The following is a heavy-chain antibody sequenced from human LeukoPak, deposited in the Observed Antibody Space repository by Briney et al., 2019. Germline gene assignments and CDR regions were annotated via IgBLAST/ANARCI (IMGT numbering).Heavy chain of an antibody. CDR3: AGGPSYDHYFDY. D-gene: IGHD1-26*01. CDR2: IWYDGSNK. V-gene: IGHV3-33*01. CDR1: GFTFSSYG. Sequence: PGRSLRLSCAASGFTFSSYGMHWVRQAPGKGLEWVAVIWYDGSNKYYADSVKGRFTISRDNSKNTLYLQMNSLRAEDTAVYYCAGGPSYDHYFDYWGQGTLVTVSS. J-gene: IGHJ4*02.